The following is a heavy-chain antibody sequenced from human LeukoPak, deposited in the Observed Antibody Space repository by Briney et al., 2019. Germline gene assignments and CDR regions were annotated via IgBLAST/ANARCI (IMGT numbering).Heavy chain of an antibody. CDR3: ARVGYGDYYFDY. CDR2: ISSSSYI. J-gene: IGHJ4*02. V-gene: IGHV3-21*01. CDR1: GFTFSSYS. Sequence: PGGSLRLSCAASGFTFSSYSMNWVRQAPGKGLEWVSSISSSSYIYYADSVKGRFTISRDNAKNSLYLQMNSLRAEDTAVYYCARVGYGDYYFDYWGQGTLVTVSS. D-gene: IGHD4-17*01.